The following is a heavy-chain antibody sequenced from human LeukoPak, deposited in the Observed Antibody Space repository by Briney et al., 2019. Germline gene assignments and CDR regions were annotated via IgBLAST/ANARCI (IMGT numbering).Heavy chain of an antibody. CDR2: IYTSGST. CDR3: AREQWLVLISYYMDV. D-gene: IGHD6-19*01. J-gene: IGHJ6*03. V-gene: IGHV4-4*07. Sequence: PSETLSLTCTVSGGSISSYYWSWIRQPAGKGLDWLGRIYTSGSTNYNPSLKSRVTMSVDTSKNQFSLKLSSVTAADTAVYYCAREQWLVLISYYMDVWGKRTTVTVSS. CDR1: GGSISSYY.